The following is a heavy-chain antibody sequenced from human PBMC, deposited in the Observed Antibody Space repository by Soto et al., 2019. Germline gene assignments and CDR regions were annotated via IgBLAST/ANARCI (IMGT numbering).Heavy chain of an antibody. CDR2: ISSSSSYI. J-gene: IGHJ4*02. V-gene: IGHV3-21*01. D-gene: IGHD3-22*01. Sequence: GGSLRLSCAASGFTFSSYSMNWVRQAPGKGLEWVSSISSSSSYIYYADSVKGRFTISRDNAKNSLYLQMNSLRAEDTSVYYCARDPLDSSGYYSPYFDYWGQGTLVTVSS. CDR3: ARDPLDSSGYYSPYFDY. CDR1: GFTFSSYS.